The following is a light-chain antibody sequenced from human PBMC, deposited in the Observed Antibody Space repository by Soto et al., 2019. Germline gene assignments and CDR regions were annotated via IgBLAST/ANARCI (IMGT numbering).Light chain of an antibody. CDR3: QQYETYPLT. CDR2: TAS. V-gene: IGKV1-5*03. Sequence: DIQMTQSPSTLSASVGDRDTITCRASQSISGWLAWYQQKPGKAPKLLIYTASTLKSGVPSRFSGSGSETDFTLTISSLQSADFATYYCQQYETYPLTFGGGTTVEIK. CDR1: QSISGW. J-gene: IGKJ4*01.